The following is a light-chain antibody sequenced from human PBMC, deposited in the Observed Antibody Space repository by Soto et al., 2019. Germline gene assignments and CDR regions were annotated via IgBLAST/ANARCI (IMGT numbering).Light chain of an antibody. J-gene: IGLJ1*01. CDR1: SRDVGSYNY. Sequence: QSALTQPASVSGSPGQSITISCTGTSRDVGSYNYVSWYQQHPDKAPKLMTHEVSDRPSGISSRFSGSKDGNTASLTISGLQTEDEADYYCSSYTSSSTLFGTGTKVTVL. CDR3: SSYTSSSTL. V-gene: IGLV2-14*01. CDR2: EVS.